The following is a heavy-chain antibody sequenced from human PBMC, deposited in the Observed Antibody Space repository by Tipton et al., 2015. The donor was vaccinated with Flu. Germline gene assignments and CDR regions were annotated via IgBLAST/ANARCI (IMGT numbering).Heavy chain of an antibody. Sequence: TLSLTCTVSGGSMRSYYWSWIRQPAGKGLEWIGRFYTSGSTNYHPSLKSRVTMSVDTSKNQFSLRLTAGTAADTAVDYCARGSGSGTYVVFDYWGQGTLVTVSS. J-gene: IGHJ4*02. CDR2: FYTSGST. V-gene: IGHV4-4*07. CDR3: ARGSGSGTYVVFDY. CDR1: GGSMRSYY. D-gene: IGHD3-10*01.